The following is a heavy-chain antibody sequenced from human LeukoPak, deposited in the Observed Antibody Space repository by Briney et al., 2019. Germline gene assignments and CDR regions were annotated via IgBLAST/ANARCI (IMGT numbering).Heavy chain of an antibody. V-gene: IGHV3-30*02. Sequence: GGSLRLSCATSGFTFSNYGMHWVRQAPGKGLEWVAYTSSDERNIKYADSVKGRFTVSRDNSKSTLYLQMNGLRGGDTAVYYCAKGGSWSCTDWGQGTLVTVSS. CDR2: TSSDERNI. J-gene: IGHJ4*02. CDR1: GFTFSNYG. D-gene: IGHD2-8*02. CDR3: AKGGSWSCTD.